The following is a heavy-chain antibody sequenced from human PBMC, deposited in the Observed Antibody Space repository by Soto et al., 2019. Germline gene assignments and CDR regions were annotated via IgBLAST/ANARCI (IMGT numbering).Heavy chain of an antibody. Sequence: QVQLAQSGAEVKKSGSSVKVSCKASGGTLSNSAFSWVRQAPGQGLEWMGGIIPVFGMVNYAQKSQDRVTITLDESSSTVYRELSSLRSEDTAAYYCGTGRIVVAGSSAYYGLDVWGPGTTVTVTS. CDR2: IIPVFGMV. CDR3: GTGRIVVAGSSAYYGLDV. CDR1: GGTLSNSA. V-gene: IGHV1-69*01. J-gene: IGHJ6*02. D-gene: IGHD6-19*01.